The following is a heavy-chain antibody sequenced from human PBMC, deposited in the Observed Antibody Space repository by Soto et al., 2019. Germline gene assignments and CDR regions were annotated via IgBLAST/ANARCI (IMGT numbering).Heavy chain of an antibody. CDR1: GFTFSSYA. Sequence: GGSLRLSCAASGFTFSSYAMHWVRQAPGKGLEWVAVISYDGSNKYYADSVKGRFTISRDNSKNTLYLQMNSLRAEDTAVYYCARERAPDGGVRGVIGYWGQGTLVTVSS. J-gene: IGHJ4*02. V-gene: IGHV3-30-3*01. D-gene: IGHD3-10*01. CDR2: ISYDGSNK. CDR3: ARERAPDGGVRGVIGY.